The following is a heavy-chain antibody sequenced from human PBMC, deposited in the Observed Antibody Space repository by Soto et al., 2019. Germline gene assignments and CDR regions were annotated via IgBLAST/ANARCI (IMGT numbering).Heavy chain of an antibody. CDR2: MYYSGST. D-gene: IGHD3-3*01. V-gene: IGHV4-39*01. Sequence: SETLSLTCTVSGDSISTSSSYYWGWIRQPPGKGLEWIANMYYSGSTYYNPSLKSRVTISLETSKNQFSLKLSSVTAADTAVYYCARIKIVGILTYYMDVWGRGTTVTVSS. CDR1: GDSISTSSSYY. J-gene: IGHJ6*03. CDR3: ARIKIVGILTYYMDV.